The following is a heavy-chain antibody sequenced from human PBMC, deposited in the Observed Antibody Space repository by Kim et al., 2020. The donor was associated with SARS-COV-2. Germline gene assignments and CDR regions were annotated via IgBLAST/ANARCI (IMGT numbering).Heavy chain of an antibody. CDR2: NT. Sequence: NTNYAQKLQGRVTMTTDTSTSTAYMELRSLRSDDTAVYYCAREDGDAFDIWGQGTMVTVSS. J-gene: IGHJ3*02. CDR3: AREDGDAFDI. V-gene: IGHV1-18*01.